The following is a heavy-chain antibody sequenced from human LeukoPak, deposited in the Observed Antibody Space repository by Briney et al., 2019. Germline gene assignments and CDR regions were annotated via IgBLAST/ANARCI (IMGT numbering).Heavy chain of an antibody. J-gene: IGHJ5*01. V-gene: IGHV4-30-2*01. CDR2: IYHSGST. CDR1: GGSISSGGYY. CDR3: ASILNPNYFDSSGYYDS. D-gene: IGHD3-22*01. Sequence: SQTLSLTCTVSGGSISSGGYYWSRIRQPPGKGLEWIGYIYHSGSTYYNPSLKSRVTISVDRSKNQFSLKLSSVTAADTAVYYCASILNPNYFDSSGYYDSWGQGTLVTVSS.